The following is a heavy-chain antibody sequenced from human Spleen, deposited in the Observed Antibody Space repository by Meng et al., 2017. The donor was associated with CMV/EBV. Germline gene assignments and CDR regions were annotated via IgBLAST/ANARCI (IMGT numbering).Heavy chain of an antibody. CDR2: VYHSGYT. Sequence: SETLSLTCAVSGTSISTSNWWSWVRQPPGKGLEWIGEVYHSGYTNYNPSLKSRVTMSVDRSKNQFSLKLSSVTAADTAVYYCARDIGYRYYGMDVWGQGTTVTVSS. D-gene: IGHD5-18*01. CDR3: ARDIGYRYYGMDV. CDR1: GTSISTSNW. V-gene: IGHV4-4*02. J-gene: IGHJ6*02.